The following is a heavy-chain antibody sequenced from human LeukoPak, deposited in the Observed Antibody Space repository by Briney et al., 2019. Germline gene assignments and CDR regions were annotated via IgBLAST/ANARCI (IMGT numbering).Heavy chain of an antibody. CDR3: ARSVGLPYGMDV. D-gene: IGHD4-23*01. CDR1: GFTFSSYS. Sequence: PGGSLRLSCAASGFTFSSYSMNWVRQAPGKGLGWVSSISSSSSYIYYADSVKGRFTISRDNAKNSLYLQMSSLRAEDTAVYYCARSVGLPYGMDVWGQGTTVTVSS. V-gene: IGHV3-21*01. CDR2: ISSSSSYI. J-gene: IGHJ6*02.